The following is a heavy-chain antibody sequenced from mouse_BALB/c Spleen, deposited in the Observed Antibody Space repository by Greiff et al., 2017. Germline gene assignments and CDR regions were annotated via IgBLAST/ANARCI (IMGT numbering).Heavy chain of an antibody. J-gene: IGHJ2*01. CDR2: ISNGGGST. CDR1: GFTFSSYT. D-gene: IGHD1-1*01. V-gene: IGHV5-12-2*01. Sequence: EVQLVESGGGLVKPGGSLKLSCAASGFTFSSYTMSWVRQTPEKRLEWVAYISNGGGSTYYPDTVKGRFTISRDNAKNTLYLQMSSLKSEDTAMYYCARQTTVDLFDYWGQGTTLTVSS. CDR3: ARQTTVDLFDY.